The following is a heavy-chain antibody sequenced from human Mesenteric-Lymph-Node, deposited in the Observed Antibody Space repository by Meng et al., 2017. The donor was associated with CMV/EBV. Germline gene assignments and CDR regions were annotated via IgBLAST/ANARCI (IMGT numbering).Heavy chain of an antibody. J-gene: IGHJ6*02. V-gene: IGHV3-20*01. CDR1: GFTFDDYG. D-gene: IGHD6-6*01. Sequence: GESLKISCAASGFTFDDYGMSWVRQAPGKGLEWVSGINWNGGSTGYADSVKGRFTISRDNAKNSLYLQMNSLRAEDTALYHCARSYSSSSYYYGMDVWGQGTTVTVSS. CDR3: ARSYSSSSYYYGMDV. CDR2: INWNGGST.